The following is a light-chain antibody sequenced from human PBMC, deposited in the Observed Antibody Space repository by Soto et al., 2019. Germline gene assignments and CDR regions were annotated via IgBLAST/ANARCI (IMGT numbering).Light chain of an antibody. CDR3: QQYNSYSS. J-gene: IGKJ1*01. CDR2: DAS. Sequence: DIQMTQSPSTVSASVGDRVTITCRASQSIHIWLAWYQQKPGKAPKLLIYDASSLESGVPSRFSGSGAGTDFTLTISSLQPDDFATYYCQQYNSYSSFGPGTKVDTK. V-gene: IGKV1-5*01. CDR1: QSIHIW.